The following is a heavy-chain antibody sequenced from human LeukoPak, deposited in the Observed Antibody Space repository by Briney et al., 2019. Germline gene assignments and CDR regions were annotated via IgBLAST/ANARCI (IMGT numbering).Heavy chain of an antibody. Sequence: GGSLRLSCAASGLTFSSYAMSWVRQAPGKGLEWVSAISGSGGSTYYADSVKGRFTISRDNSKNTLYLQMNSLRAEDTAVYYCAKVSRAGDQGDYWGQGTLVTVSS. CDR1: GLTFSSYA. V-gene: IGHV3-23*01. CDR2: ISGSGGST. CDR3: AKVSRAGDQGDY. J-gene: IGHJ4*02. D-gene: IGHD3-10*01.